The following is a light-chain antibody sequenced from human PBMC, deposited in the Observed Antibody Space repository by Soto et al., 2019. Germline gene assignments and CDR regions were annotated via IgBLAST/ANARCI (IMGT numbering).Light chain of an antibody. J-gene: IGKJ2*01. Sequence: DIQMTQSPSTLSASVGARVTLTCRARQSISRWLAWYQKKPGKAPKLLIYDASSLESRVPSRFSGSGSGTEFTLTISGLRPDDFATYYCQQYNTYVYTFGQGTKLEIK. CDR1: QSISRW. CDR3: QQYNTYVYT. CDR2: DAS. V-gene: IGKV1-5*01.